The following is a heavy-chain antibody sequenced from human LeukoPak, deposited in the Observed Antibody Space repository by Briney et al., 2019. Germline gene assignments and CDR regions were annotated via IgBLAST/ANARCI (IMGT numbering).Heavy chain of an antibody. D-gene: IGHD3-10*01. V-gene: IGHV1-2*02. CDR3: ARGGYYGSGRDWFDP. J-gene: IGHJ5*02. Sequence: ASVKVSCKASGYTFTGYYMHWVRQAPGQGLEWMGWINPNSGGTNYAQKFQGRVTMTRDTSISTAYMELSRLRSVDTAVYYCARGGYYGSGRDWFDPWGQGTLVTVSS. CDR1: GYTFTGYY. CDR2: INPNSGGT.